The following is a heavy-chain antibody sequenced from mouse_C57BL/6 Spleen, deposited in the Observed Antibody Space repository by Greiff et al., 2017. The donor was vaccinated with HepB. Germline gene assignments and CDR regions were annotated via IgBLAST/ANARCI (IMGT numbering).Heavy chain of an antibody. Sequence: QVQLQQPGAELVRPGSSVKLSCKASGYTFTSYWMHWVKQRPIQGLEWIGNIDPSDSETHYNQKFKDKATLTVDKSSSTAYMQLSSLTSEDSAVYYCANSNSPFHAMDYWGQGTSVTVSS. V-gene: IGHV1-52*01. J-gene: IGHJ4*01. D-gene: IGHD2-5*01. CDR3: ANSNSPFHAMDY. CDR2: IDPSDSET. CDR1: GYTFTSYW.